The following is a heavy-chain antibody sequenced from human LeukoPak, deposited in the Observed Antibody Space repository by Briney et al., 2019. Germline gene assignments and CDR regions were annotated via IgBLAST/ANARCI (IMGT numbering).Heavy chain of an antibody. CDR1: GFSFSSYA. D-gene: IGHD6-6*01. V-gene: IGHV3-30*18. J-gene: IGHJ6*02. CDR2: ISNDGSNE. Sequence: GRSLRLSCAAAGFSFSSYAMHWVRQAPGTGLEWVTSISNDGSNERYADSVKGRFTISRDNPKNTLYLRMNSLRAEDTAVYYCAKDSSSSNYYYGLDVWGQGTTVTVSS. CDR3: AKDSSSSNYYYGLDV.